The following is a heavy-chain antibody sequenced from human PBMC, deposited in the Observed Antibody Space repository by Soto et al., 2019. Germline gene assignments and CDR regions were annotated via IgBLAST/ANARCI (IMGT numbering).Heavy chain of an antibody. CDR3: ARESEDLTSNFDY. V-gene: IGHV3-21*06. J-gene: IGHJ4*02. CDR1: GFTFTRYS. CDR2: ISSTTNYI. Sequence: GGSLRLSCAASGFTFTRYSMNWVRQAPGKGLEWVSSISSTTNYIYYGDSMKGRFTISRDNAKNSLYLEMNSPRAEDTAVYYCARESEDLTSNFDYWGQGTLVTVSS.